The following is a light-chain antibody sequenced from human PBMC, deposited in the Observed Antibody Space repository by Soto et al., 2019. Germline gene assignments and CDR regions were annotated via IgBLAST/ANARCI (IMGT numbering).Light chain of an antibody. Sequence: QSALTQPASVSGSPGQSITISCTGTSSDVGGYKYVSWYQQHPGKAPKLIIYEVSNRPSGVSNRFSGSESGNTASLTISGLHADDESDYYCSSYTSSTTPVYVFGTGTKLTVL. V-gene: IGLV2-14*01. CDR3: SSYTSSTTPVYV. CDR2: EVS. J-gene: IGLJ1*01. CDR1: SSDVGGYKY.